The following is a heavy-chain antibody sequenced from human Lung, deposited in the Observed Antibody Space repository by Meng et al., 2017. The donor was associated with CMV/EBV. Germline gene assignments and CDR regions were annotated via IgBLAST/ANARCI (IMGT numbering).Heavy chain of an antibody. CDR2: IIPILHTP. CDR1: GGTVSTYT. Sequence: SSMVSCKASGGTVSTYTFNWVRQAPGQGLEWMGRIIPILHTPNYAQKFQRRVTFTADNSTSTACMELSNLISEDTAIYYCHVISFDYWGRGTLVTVSS. D-gene: IGHD2/OR15-2a*01. J-gene: IGHJ4*02. CDR3: HVISFDY. V-gene: IGHV1-69*08.